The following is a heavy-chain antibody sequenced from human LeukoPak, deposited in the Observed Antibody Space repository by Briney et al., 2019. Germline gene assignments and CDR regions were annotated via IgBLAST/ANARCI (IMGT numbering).Heavy chain of an antibody. CDR2: ISYDGSNK. V-gene: IGHV3-30*18. Sequence: GGSLRLSCAASGFTFSSYGMHWVRQAPGKGLEWVAVISYDGSNKYYADSVKGRFTISRDNSKNTLYLQMSSLRAEDTAVYYCAKAVQYYYYGMDVWGQGTTVTVSS. CDR1: GFTFSSYG. CDR3: AKAVQYYYYGMDV. J-gene: IGHJ6*02.